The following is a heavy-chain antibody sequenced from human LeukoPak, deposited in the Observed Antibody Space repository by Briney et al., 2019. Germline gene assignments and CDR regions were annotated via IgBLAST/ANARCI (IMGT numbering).Heavy chain of an antibody. Sequence: SVKVSCKASGGTFSSYAISWVRQAPGQGLEWMGRIIPIFGIANYAQKFQGRATITADKSTSTAYMELSSLRSEDTAVYYCARGYCSSTSCYYWFDPWGQGTLVTVSS. V-gene: IGHV1-69*04. CDR1: GGTFSSYA. D-gene: IGHD2-2*01. CDR3: ARGYCSSTSCYYWFDP. CDR2: IIPIFGIA. J-gene: IGHJ5*02.